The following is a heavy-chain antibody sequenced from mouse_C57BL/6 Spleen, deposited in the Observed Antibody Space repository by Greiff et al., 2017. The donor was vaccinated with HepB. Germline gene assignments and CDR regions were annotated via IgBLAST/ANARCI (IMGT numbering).Heavy chain of an antibody. J-gene: IGHJ3*01. Sequence: EVQLVESGAELVRPGASVKLSCTASGFNIKDDYMHWVKQRPEQGLEWIGWIDPENGDTEYASKFQGKATITADTSSNTAYLQLSSLTSEDTAVYYCTKGDDYDGPARFAYWGQGTLVTVSA. CDR3: TKGDDYDGPARFAY. V-gene: IGHV14-4*01. CDR1: GFNIKDDY. CDR2: IDPENGDT. D-gene: IGHD2-4*01.